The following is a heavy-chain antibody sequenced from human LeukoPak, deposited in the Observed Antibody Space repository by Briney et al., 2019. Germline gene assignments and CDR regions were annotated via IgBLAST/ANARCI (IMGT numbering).Heavy chain of an antibody. J-gene: IGHJ5*02. CDR1: GFTFSSYW. Sequence: GGSLRLSCAASGFTFSSYWMSWVRQAPGKGLEWVANIKQDGSEKYYVDSVKGRFTISRDNAKNSLYLQMNSLRAEDTAVYYCARDLYSSSWYWFDPWGQGTLVTVSS. CDR2: IKQDGSEK. D-gene: IGHD6-13*01. V-gene: IGHV3-7*01. CDR3: ARDLYSSSWYWFDP.